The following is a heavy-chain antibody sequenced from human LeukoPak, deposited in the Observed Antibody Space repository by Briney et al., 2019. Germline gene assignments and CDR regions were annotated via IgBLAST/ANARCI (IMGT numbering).Heavy chain of an antibody. V-gene: IGHV3-74*01. D-gene: IGHD4-17*01. CDR2: INIDESIT. Sequence: PGGSLRLSCAASGFTFSSYWMLWVRQAPGKGLVWVSRINIDESITTYADSVKGRFTISRDNAKNALYLQMDSLRAEDTAVYYCVRDVTTVLDYWGQGTLVTVSS. CDR3: VRDVTTVLDY. J-gene: IGHJ4*02. CDR1: GFTFSSYW.